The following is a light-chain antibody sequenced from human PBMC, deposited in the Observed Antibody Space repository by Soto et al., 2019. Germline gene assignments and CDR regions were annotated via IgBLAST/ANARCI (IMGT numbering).Light chain of an antibody. CDR3: NSFRVSHLYV. V-gene: IGLV2-14*01. J-gene: IGLJ1*01. CDR1: SSDIGGYNA. Sequence: QSVLTQPASVSGSPGQTITISCTGTSSDIGGYNAVSCYQHHPGKAPKLISYEVTHRPSGVSDRFSASKSGNTASLTISGLQAEDEADYYCNSFRVSHLYVFGTGTKGTVL. CDR2: EVT.